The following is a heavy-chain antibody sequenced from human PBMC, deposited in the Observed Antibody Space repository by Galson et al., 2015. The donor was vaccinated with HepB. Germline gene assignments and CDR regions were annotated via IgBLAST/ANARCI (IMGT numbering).Heavy chain of an antibody. V-gene: IGHV3-30-3*01. CDR3: AREEGGAGQGGSSSDAFDI. CDR1: GFTFSSYA. D-gene: IGHD6-6*01. Sequence: SLRLSCAASGFTFSSYAMHWVRQALGKGLEWVAVISYDGSNKYYADSVKGRFTISRDNSKNTLYLQMNSLRAEDTAVYYCAREEGGAGQGGSSSDAFDIWGQGTMVTVSS. CDR2: ISYDGSNK. J-gene: IGHJ3*02.